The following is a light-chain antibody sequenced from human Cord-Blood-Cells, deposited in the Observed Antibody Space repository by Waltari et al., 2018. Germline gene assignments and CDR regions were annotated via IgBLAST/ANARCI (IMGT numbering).Light chain of an antibody. Sequence: QSLLTQPHLASGTPWQRVTISCSGSISYIGSNTVNWYQPLPGTAPKLLIYSNNQRPSGVPDRFSSSKSGTSASLAISGLQSEDEADYYCAAWDDSLNVVFGGGTKLTVL. CDR2: SNN. V-gene: IGLV1-44*01. J-gene: IGLJ2*01. CDR3: AAWDDSLNVV. CDR1: ISYIGSNT.